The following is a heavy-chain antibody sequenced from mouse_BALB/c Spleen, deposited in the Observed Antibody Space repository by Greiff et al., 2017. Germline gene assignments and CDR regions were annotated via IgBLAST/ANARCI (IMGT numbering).Heavy chain of an antibody. V-gene: IGHV5-6-4*01. CDR3: TRVTTRFYFDY. CDR1: GFTFSSYT. Sequence: EVMLVESGGGLVKPGGSLKLSCAASGFTFSSYTMSWVRQTPEKRLEWVATISSGGSYTYYPDSVKGRFTISRDNAKNTLYLQMSSLKSEDTAMYYCTRVTTRFYFDYWGQGTTLTVSS. J-gene: IGHJ2*01. D-gene: IGHD2-12*01. CDR2: ISSGGSYT.